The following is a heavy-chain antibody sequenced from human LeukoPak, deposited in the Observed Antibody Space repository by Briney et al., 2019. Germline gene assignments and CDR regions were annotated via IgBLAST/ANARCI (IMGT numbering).Heavy chain of an antibody. Sequence: KPSETLSLTCTVSGGSISSYYWSWIRQPPGTGLEWIGYIYYSGSTNYNPSLKSRVTISVDTSKNQFSLKLSSVTAADTAVYYCARRARSSGWYYYYYMDVWGKGTTVTVSS. J-gene: IGHJ6*03. CDR3: ARRARSSGWYYYYYMDV. CDR2: IYYSGST. D-gene: IGHD6-19*01. V-gene: IGHV4-59*08. CDR1: GGSISSYY.